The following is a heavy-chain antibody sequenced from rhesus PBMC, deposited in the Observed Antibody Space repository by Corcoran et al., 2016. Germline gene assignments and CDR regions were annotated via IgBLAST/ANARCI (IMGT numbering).Heavy chain of an antibody. CDR1: GGSFSGYS. D-gene: IGHD6-31*01. CDR2: ISGSSGNT. CDR3: ARDFYSSGWYGGVDY. J-gene: IGHJ4*01. V-gene: IGHV4-165*01. Sequence: QVQLQESGPGLVKPSETLYLTCAVSGGSFSGYSCVWLRQPPGKGLEWIWYISGSSGNTDYNPPLKSRVTMSTDTSKNQCSLKLSSVTAADTAVYYCARDFYSSGWYGGVDYWGQGVLVTVSS.